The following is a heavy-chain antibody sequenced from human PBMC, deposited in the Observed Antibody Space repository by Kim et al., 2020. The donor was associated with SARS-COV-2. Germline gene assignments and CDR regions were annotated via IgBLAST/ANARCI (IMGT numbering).Heavy chain of an antibody. CDR3: AKTRWNSAYYFDS. V-gene: IGHV3-23*01. D-gene: IGHD1-7*01. CDR2: ISGAGVIT. J-gene: IGHJ4*02. Sequence: GGSLRLSCAASGFTFNTYAMSWVRQAPGKGLEWVSLISGAGVITYYADSVKGRFTISRDNSKDTLYLQMNNLRAEDTAIYYCAKTRWNSAYYFDSWGQGTLVTVSS. CDR1: GFTFNTYA.